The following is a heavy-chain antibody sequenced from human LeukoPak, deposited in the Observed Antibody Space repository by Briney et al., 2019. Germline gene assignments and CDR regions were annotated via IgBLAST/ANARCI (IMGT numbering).Heavy chain of an antibody. Sequence: SETLSLTCTVSGGSISSYYWSWIRQPAGKGLEWIGRIYTGGSTNYNPSLKSRVTMSVETSKNQFSLKLSSVTAADTAVYYCARAPTTYCLSTSCQPYFDYWGQGTLVTVSS. J-gene: IGHJ4*02. CDR1: GGSISSYY. CDR2: IYTGGST. V-gene: IGHV4-4*07. CDR3: ARAPTTYCLSTSCQPYFDY. D-gene: IGHD2-2*01.